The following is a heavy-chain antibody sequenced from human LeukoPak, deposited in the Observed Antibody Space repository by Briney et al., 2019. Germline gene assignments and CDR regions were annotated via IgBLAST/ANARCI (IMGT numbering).Heavy chain of an antibody. CDR3: ARDVRYFDWLSPGGDY. CDR2: IYYSGRP. CDR1: GGSISSYY. Sequence: PSETLSLTCTVSGGSISSYYWSWIRQPPGKGPEWIGYIYYSGRPNYNPSLKSRVTISVDTSKNQFSLKLSSVTAADTAVYYCARDVRYFDWLSPGGDYWGQGTLVTVSS. D-gene: IGHD3-9*01. J-gene: IGHJ4*02. V-gene: IGHV4-59*01.